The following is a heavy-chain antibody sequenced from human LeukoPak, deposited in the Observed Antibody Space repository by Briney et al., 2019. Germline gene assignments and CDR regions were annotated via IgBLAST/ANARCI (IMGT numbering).Heavy chain of an antibody. CDR3: SKRSAYASGWFFDF. CDR1: GFSFSSYA. Sequence: GGSLRLSCAASGFSFSSYAMSWVRQAPGKGLEWVSSISGRGDNTYYAESVKGRFTISRDNSKNTLFLQMNSLRAEDTAVFYYSKRSAYASGWFFDFWGQGTLVTVSS. D-gene: IGHD6-19*01. CDR2: ISGRGDNT. J-gene: IGHJ4*02. V-gene: IGHV3-23*01.